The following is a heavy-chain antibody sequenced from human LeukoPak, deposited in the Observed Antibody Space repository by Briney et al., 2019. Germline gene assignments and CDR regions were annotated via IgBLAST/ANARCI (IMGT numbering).Heavy chain of an antibody. V-gene: IGHV4-59*08. D-gene: IGHD6-13*01. CDR3: ARLNTDSSSWYEYYYYGMDV. J-gene: IGHJ6*02. CDR1: GGSFSGYY. CDR2: IYYSGST. Sequence: SETLSLTCAVYGGSFSGYYWSWIRQPPGKGLEWIGYIYYSGSTNYNPSLKSRVTISVDTSKNQFSLKLSSVTAADTAVYYCARLNTDSSSWYEYYYYGMDVWGQGTTVTVSS.